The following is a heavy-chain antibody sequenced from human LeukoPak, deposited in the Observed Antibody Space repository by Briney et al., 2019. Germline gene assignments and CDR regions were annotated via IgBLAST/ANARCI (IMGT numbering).Heavy chain of an antibody. D-gene: IGHD2-2*01. CDR1: GGTFSSYA. CDR2: IIPIFGTA. J-gene: IGHJ4*02. Sequence: GASLKVSCKASGGTFSSYAISWVRQAPGQGLEWMGGIIPIFGTANYAQKFQGRVTITADESTSTAYMELSSLRSEDTAVYYCASNCSSTSCYYFDNWGQGTLVTVSS. V-gene: IGHV1-69*13. CDR3: ASNCSSTSCYYFDN.